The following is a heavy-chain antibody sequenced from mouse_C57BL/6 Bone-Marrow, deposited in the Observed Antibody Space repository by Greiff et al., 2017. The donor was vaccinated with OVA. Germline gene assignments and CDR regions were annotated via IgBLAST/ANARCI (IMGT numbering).Heavy chain of an antibody. CDR1: GYTFTSYW. CDR2: IYPGSGST. J-gene: IGHJ2*01. Sequence: QVQLQQPGAELVKPGASVKMSCKASGYTFTSYWITWVKQRPGQGLEWIGDIYPGSGSTNYNEKFKSKATLTVDTSSSTAYMQLSSLTSEDSAVYYCARPTVVATNFDYWGQGTTLTVSS. D-gene: IGHD1-1*01. CDR3: ARPTVVATNFDY. V-gene: IGHV1-55*01.